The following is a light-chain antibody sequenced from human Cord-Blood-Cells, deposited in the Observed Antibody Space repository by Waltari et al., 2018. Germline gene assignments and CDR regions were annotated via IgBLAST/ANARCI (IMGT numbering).Light chain of an antibody. CDR1: QSISSW. V-gene: IGKV1-5*03. CDR2: QAS. J-gene: IGKJ4*01. Sequence: IQMTQSPSPLSASVGDRVPITCRASQSISSWLAWYQQKPGKAPKLLIYQASSLESGVPSRFSGSGSGTEFTLTISSLQPDDFATYDCQQYNSYSLTFGGGTKVEIK. CDR3: QQYNSYSLT.